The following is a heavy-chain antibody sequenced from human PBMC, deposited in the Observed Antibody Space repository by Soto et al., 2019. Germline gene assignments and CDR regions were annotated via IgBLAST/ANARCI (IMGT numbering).Heavy chain of an antibody. CDR2: ISSSSSYI. J-gene: IGHJ3*02. CDR3: AREQQLNAFDI. V-gene: IGHV3-21*01. Sequence: EVQLVESGGGLVKPGGSLRLSCAASGFTFSSYSMNWVRQAPGKGLEWVSSISSSSSYIYYADSVKDRFTICRDNAKNSLYLQMTSLRAEDTAVYYWAREQQLNAFDIWGQGTMVTVSS. CDR1: GFTFSSYS. D-gene: IGHD6-13*01.